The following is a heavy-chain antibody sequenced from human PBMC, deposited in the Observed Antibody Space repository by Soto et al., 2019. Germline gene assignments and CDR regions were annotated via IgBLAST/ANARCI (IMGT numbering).Heavy chain of an antibody. CDR3: VRQNWDSYFSYFDS. V-gene: IGHV3-48*01. D-gene: IGHD2-21*01. CDR2: ISSSSSAI. CDR1: GFTFSNYS. Sequence: GGSLRLSCAASGFTFSNYSMNWVRQAPGKGLEWISYISSSSSAIYYADTVRGRFTGSRDNAKNSLYLQMNSLRVEDAAVYYCVRQNWDSYFSYFDSWGQGTLVTVSS. J-gene: IGHJ4*02.